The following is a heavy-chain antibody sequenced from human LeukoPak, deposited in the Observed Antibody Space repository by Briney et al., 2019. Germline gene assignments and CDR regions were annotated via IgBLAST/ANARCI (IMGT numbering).Heavy chain of an antibody. J-gene: IGHJ5*02. CDR2: MYTSGST. CDR1: GGSISSYY. D-gene: IGHD4-23*01. Sequence: PSETLSLTCTVSGGSISSYYWTWIRQPAGKGLEWIGRMYTSGSTNYNPSLKSRVTISVDTSKNQFSLRLSSVTAADTAVYYCARDNSVEDTAWWFDPWGQGTLVTVSS. V-gene: IGHV4-4*07. CDR3: ARDNSVEDTAWWFDP.